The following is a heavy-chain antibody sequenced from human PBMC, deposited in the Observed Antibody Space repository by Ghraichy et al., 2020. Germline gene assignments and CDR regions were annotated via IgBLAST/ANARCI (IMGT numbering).Heavy chain of an antibody. CDR1: GFTFSSYS. J-gene: IGHJ6*02. CDR3: ARGQEMFEIVVVPAAYGMDV. Sequence: GGSLRLSCAASGFTFSSYSMNWVRQAPGKGLEWVSSISSSSSYIYYADSVKGRFTISRDNAKNSLYLQMNSLRAEDTAVYYCARGQEMFEIVVVPAAYGMDVWGQVTTVTVSS. CDR2: ISSSSSYI. V-gene: IGHV3-21*01. D-gene: IGHD2-2*01.